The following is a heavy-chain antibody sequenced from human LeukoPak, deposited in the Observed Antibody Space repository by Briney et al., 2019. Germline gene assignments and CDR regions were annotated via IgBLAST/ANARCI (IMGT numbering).Heavy chain of an antibody. CDR3: ARDVTHYFDY. Sequence: ASVKVSCKASGYTFTSYDINWVRQATGQGLEWMGWMNPNSGNTGYAQKFQGRVTITTDESTSTAYMELSSLRSEDTAVYYCARDVTHYFDYWGQGTLVTVSS. J-gene: IGHJ4*02. D-gene: IGHD1-14*01. CDR2: MNPNSGNT. V-gene: IGHV1-8*03. CDR1: GYTFTSYD.